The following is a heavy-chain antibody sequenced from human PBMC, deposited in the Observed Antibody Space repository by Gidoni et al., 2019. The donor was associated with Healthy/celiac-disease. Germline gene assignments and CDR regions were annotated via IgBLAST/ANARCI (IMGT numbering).Heavy chain of an antibody. Sequence: QVQLVPSGAEVKKPGASVKVSCKASGYTFTGYYMHWVRQAPGQGLEWMGWINPNSGGTNYAQKFQGRVTMTRDTSISTAYMELSRLRSDDTAVYYCARQEYYYGSGSQNNWFDPWGQGTLVTVSS. CDR3: ARQEYYYGSGSQNNWFDP. CDR2: INPNSGGT. D-gene: IGHD3-10*01. V-gene: IGHV1-2*02. CDR1: GYTFTGYY. J-gene: IGHJ5*02.